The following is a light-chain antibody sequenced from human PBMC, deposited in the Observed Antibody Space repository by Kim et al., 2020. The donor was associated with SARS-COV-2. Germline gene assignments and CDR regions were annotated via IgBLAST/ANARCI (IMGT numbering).Light chain of an antibody. V-gene: IGKV1-5*03. Sequence: SASVGDRVTITCRASQSISSWLAWYQQKPGKAPNLLIYRTSYLESGVPSRFSGSGSGTEFTLTITSLQPDDFATYYCQQYNSYSRTFGQGTKLEIK. CDR2: RTS. CDR1: QSISSW. CDR3: QQYNSYSRT. J-gene: IGKJ2*01.